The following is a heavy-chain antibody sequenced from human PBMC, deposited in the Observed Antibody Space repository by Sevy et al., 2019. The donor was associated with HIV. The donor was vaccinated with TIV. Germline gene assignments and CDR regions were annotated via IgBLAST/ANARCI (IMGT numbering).Heavy chain of an antibody. CDR2: ISGSSGTT. CDR1: GLTFTNYV. J-gene: IGHJ3*02. CDR3: ARNLSPSGAFDI. D-gene: IGHD6-25*01. V-gene: IGHV3-23*01. Sequence: GGSLRLSCAASGLTFTNYVMRWVRQAPGKGLEWVSVISGSSGTTYAGESVKGRFTISRDNSKNTLYLHMSSLGAEDTAVYYCARNLSPSGAFDIWGQGTRVTVSS.